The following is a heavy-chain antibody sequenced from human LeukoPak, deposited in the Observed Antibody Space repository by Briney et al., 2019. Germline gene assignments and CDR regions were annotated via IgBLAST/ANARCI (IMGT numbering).Heavy chain of an antibody. J-gene: IGHJ4*02. V-gene: IGHV3-23*01. CDR2: ISGGGGST. D-gene: IGHD6-19*01. Sequence: PGGSLRLSCAASGFTFSSYAMYWVRQAPGKGLEWVSGISGGGGSTYYADSVKGRFTISRDNSNKILYLQMHSLRAEDTAVYYCAKGVGGSSGWYYFDYWGQGALVTVSS. CDR3: AKGVGGSSGWYYFDY. CDR1: GFTFSSYA.